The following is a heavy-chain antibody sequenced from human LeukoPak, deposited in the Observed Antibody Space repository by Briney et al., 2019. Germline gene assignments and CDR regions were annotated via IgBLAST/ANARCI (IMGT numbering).Heavy chain of an antibody. CDR3: ARGWVVATGGFDM. D-gene: IGHD2-8*02. CDR2: IYSGGPT. V-gene: IGHV3-53*01. CDR1: GFTVSLYN. J-gene: IGHJ3*02. Sequence: GGSLRLSCAASGFTVSLYNMTWVRQAPGKGLEWVSVIYSGGPTYYADSVKGRFTISRDNSKNTVYLQMNSLRGEDTAVYFCARGWVVATGGFDMWGQGTMVTVSS.